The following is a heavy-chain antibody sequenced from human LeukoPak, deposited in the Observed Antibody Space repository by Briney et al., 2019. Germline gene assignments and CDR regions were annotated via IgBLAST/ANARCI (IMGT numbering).Heavy chain of an antibody. CDR2: ISYDGSNK. Sequence: PGGSLRLSCAASGFTFSSYGMHWVRQAPGKGLEWVAVISYDGSNKYYADSVKGRFTISRDNSKNTLYLQMNSLRAEDTAVYYCAKDLSRVDSSGSIDYWGQGTLVTVSS. J-gene: IGHJ4*02. V-gene: IGHV3-30*18. CDR3: AKDLSRVDSSGSIDY. CDR1: GFTFSSYG. D-gene: IGHD3-22*01.